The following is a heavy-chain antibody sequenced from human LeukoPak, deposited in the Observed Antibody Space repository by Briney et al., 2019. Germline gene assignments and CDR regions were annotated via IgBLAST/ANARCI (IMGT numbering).Heavy chain of an antibody. D-gene: IGHD3-10*01. J-gene: IGHJ1*01. CDR1: GFTFSSYG. CDR2: ISYDGSNK. CDR3: AKDLLYYYGSAS. V-gene: IGHV3-30*18. Sequence: GGSLRLSCAASGFTFSSYGMHWVRQAPGKGLEWVAVISYDGSNKYYADSVKGRFTISRDNSKNTLYLQMNSLRAEDTAVYYCAKDLLYYYGSASWDQGTLVTVSS.